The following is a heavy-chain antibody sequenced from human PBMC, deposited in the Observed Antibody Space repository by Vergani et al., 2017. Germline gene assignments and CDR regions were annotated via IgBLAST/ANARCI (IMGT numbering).Heavy chain of an antibody. CDR2: ISAYNGNT. J-gene: IGHJ6*03. CDR1: GYTFTSYG. CDR3: AREFGPIWSGYYTPDYYYYMDV. Sequence: QVQVVQSGAEVKKPGASVKVSCKASGYTFTSYGISWVRQAPGQGLEWMGWISAYNGNTNYAQKLQGRVTMTTDTSTSTAYMELRSLRSDDTAVYYCAREFGPIWSGYYTPDYYYYMDVWGKGTTVTVSS. V-gene: IGHV1-18*01. D-gene: IGHD3-3*01.